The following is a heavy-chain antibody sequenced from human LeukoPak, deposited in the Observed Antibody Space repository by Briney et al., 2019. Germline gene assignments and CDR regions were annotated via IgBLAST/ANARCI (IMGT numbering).Heavy chain of an antibody. CDR2: MNPNSGNT. CDR3: ARGRRQQQILYYYYYMVV. CDR1: GYTFTSYG. V-gene: IGHV1-8*02. D-gene: IGHD6-13*01. Sequence: ASVKVSCKASGYTFTSYGISWVRQATGQGLEWMGWMNPNSGNTGYAQKFQGRVTMTRNTSISTAYMELSSLRSEDTAVYYCARGRRQQQILYYYYYMVVGGKGTTVTVSS. J-gene: IGHJ6*03.